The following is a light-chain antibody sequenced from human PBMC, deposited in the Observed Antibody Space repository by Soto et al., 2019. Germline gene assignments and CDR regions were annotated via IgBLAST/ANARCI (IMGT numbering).Light chain of an antibody. Sequence: EIVMMQSPATLSVSPGERATLSCRASQSVSSNLAWYQQKPGQSPRLLIYGASTRATGIPARFSGSGSGTEFTLTISRLEPEDFAVYYCQQHGTSPITFGQGTRLEIK. J-gene: IGKJ5*01. CDR1: QSVSSN. CDR3: QQHGTSPIT. CDR2: GAS. V-gene: IGKV3D-15*02.